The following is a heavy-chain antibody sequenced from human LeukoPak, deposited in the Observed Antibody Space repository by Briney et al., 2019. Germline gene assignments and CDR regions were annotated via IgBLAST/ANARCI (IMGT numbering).Heavy chain of an antibody. D-gene: IGHD4-11*01. CDR1: GGSVSSGSYY. J-gene: IGHJ4*02. CDR3: ARDAVTVNSYYFDY. V-gene: IGHV4-61*01. CDR2: IYYSGST. Sequence: AETLSLTCTVSGGSVSSGSYYWRWIPQPPGKGLEWIGYIYYSGSTNYNPSLKSRVSISVDTSKNQFSLKLSSVTAADTAVYYCARDAVTVNSYYFDYWGQGTLVTVSS.